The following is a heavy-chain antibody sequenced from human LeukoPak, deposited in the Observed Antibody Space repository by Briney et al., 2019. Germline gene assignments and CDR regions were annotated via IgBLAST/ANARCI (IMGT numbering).Heavy chain of an antibody. CDR2: INHSGST. J-gene: IGHJ4*02. V-gene: IGHV4-34*01. CDR1: GGSFNSYY. D-gene: IGHD5-12*01. CDR3: ATSRGYSAYDFQ. Sequence: SETLSLTCAVYGGSFNSYYWNWIRQPPGKGLEWIGEINHSGSTKYNPSLKGRVTISADTSKNQFSMKLSSVTAADTAVYYCATSRGYSAYDFQWGQGTLVTVSS.